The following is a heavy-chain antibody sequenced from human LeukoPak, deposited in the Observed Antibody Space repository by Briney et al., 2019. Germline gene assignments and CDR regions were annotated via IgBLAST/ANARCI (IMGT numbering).Heavy chain of an antibody. CDR2: INHSGST. Sequence: SETLSLTCAVYGGSFSGYYWSWIRQPPGKGLEWIGEINHSGSTNYNPSLKSRVPISVDTSKNQFSLKLSSVTAADTAVYYCARGGHDYGDYHLDYWGQGTLVTVSS. V-gene: IGHV4-34*01. CDR3: ARGGHDYGDYHLDY. CDR1: GGSFSGYY. D-gene: IGHD4-17*01. J-gene: IGHJ4*02.